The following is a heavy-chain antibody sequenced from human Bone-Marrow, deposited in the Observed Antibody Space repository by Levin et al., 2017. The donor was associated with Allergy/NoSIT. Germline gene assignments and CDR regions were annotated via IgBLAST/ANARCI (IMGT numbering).Heavy chain of an antibody. CDR2: ISYDAINT. V-gene: IGHV3-30*18. Sequence: PGGSLRLSCSASGFTFNLYAMHWVRQAPGKGLEWVALISYDAINTYLGDSVKGRFTISRDNSNNTLYLQMTSLRPDDTAIYYCAKSHKQTYPYGMDVWGQGTTVTVSS. CDR3: AKSHKQTYPYGMDV. J-gene: IGHJ6*02. CDR1: GFTFNLYA.